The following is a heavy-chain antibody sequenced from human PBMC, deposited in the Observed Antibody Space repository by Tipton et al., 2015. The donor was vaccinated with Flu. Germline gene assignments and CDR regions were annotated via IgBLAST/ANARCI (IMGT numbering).Heavy chain of an antibody. Sequence: TLSLTCTVPGGSISSYYWSWIRQPPGKGLEWIGYIYYSGSTNYNPSLKSRVTISVDTSKNQFSLKLSSVTAADTAVYYCARVQGYYYYYGMDVWGQGTTVTVSS. J-gene: IGHJ6*02. V-gene: IGHV4-59*12. CDR2: IYYSGST. CDR1: GGSISSYY. D-gene: IGHD4-11*01. CDR3: ARVQGYYYYYGMDV.